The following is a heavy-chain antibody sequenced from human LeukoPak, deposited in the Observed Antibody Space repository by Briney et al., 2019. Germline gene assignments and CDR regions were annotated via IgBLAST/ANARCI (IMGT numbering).Heavy chain of an antibody. V-gene: IGHV4-59*01. D-gene: IGHD5-12*01. J-gene: IGHJ5*02. CDR3: ARDLQRGYSGYDRFDP. CDR1: GGSISSYY. Sequence: PSETLSLTCTVSGGSISSYYWSWIRQPPGKGLEWIGYIYYSGSTNYNPSLKSRVTISVDTSKNQFSLKLSSVTAADTAVYYCARDLQRGYSGYDRFDPWGQGTLVTVSS. CDR2: IYYSGST.